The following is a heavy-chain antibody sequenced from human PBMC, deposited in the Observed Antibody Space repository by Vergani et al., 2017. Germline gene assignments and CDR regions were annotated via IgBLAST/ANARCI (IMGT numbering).Heavy chain of an antibody. Sequence: EVQLVQSGAEVKKPGESLRISCKGSGYSFTSYWISWVRQMPGKGLEWMGRIDPSDSYTNYSPSFQGHVTISADKSISTAYLQWSSLKASDTAMYYCASTSYNWNYFVDWTYDYWGQGTLVTVSS. V-gene: IGHV5-10-1*03. J-gene: IGHJ4*02. CDR1: GYSFTSYW. CDR3: ASTSYNWNYFVDWTYDY. D-gene: IGHD1-7*01. CDR2: IDPSDSYT.